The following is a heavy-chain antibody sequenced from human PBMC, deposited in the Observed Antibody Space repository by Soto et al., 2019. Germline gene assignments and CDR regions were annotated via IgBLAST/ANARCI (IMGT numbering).Heavy chain of an antibody. J-gene: IGHJ4*02. D-gene: IGHD3-16*02. CDR1: GDSYISCG. CDR3: ARAQWTIGGVIVPDF. V-gene: IGHV1-18*01. Sequence: APAKVYTRASGDSYISCGTSRVRQAPGQGVAGMGWVSAYNGNTNYAQKLQGRVTMTTDTSTSTASMELRSLRSEHTAVYYCARAQWTIGGVIVPDFWGQGTLVTVS. CDR2: VSAYNGNT.